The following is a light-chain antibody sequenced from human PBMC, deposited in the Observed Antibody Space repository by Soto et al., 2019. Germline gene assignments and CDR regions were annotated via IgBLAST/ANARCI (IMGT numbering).Light chain of an antibody. CDR2: LNSDGSH. V-gene: IGLV4-69*01. Sequence: QPVLTQSPSASASLGASVKLTCTLSSGHSNYAIAWHQQQPEKGPRYLMKLNSDGSHRKGDGIPDRFSGSSSGAERYLTISRLQSEDEADYYCQTWGTGISVFGTGTKLTVL. CDR3: QTWGTGISV. J-gene: IGLJ1*01. CDR1: SGHSNYA.